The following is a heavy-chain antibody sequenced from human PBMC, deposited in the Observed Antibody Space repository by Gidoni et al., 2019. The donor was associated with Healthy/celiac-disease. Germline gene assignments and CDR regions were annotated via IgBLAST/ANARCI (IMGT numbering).Heavy chain of an antibody. D-gene: IGHD2-2*01. J-gene: IGHJ4*02. CDR3: ARTQPAETGSFFDY. Sequence: QLQLQESGPGLVKPSETLSLTCTVSGGSISSSSYYWGWIRQPPGKGLEWIGSIYYSGSTYYNPSLKSRVTISVDTSKNQFSLKLSSVTAADTAVYYCARTQPAETGSFFDYWGQGTLVTVSS. CDR2: IYYSGST. CDR1: GGSISSSSYY. V-gene: IGHV4-39*01.